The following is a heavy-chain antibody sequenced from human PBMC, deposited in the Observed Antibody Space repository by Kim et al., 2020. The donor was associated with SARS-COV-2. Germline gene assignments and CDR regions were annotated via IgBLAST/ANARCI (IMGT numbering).Heavy chain of an antibody. CDR2: FYYTGTT. CDR3: ARPIAAAGTSFYYYGTDV. V-gene: IGHV4-39*01. CDR1: GGSISSRSYY. J-gene: IGHJ6*02. D-gene: IGHD6-13*01. Sequence: SETLSLTCTVSGGSISSRSYYWGWIRQPPGKGLEWIGSFYYTGTTYYNPSLKSRVTISVDSSENQFSLKLTSVTAADTAVYYCARPIAAAGTSFYYYGTDVWGQGTTVTVSS.